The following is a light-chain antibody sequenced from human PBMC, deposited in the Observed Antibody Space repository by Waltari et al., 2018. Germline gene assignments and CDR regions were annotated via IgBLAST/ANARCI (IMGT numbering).Light chain of an antibody. V-gene: IGLV2-23*02. CDR1: RSDIGKYNY. CDR2: EVT. Sequence: QSALTQPASVSGSPGQSITISCPGPRSDIGKYNYFSWYQHLPGKVPKVMISEVTKRPSGVSNRFSGSKSGNTASLTISGLQADDEAEYYCCSDAGSGTYVFGTGTKLTVV. J-gene: IGLJ1*01. CDR3: CSDAGSGTYV.